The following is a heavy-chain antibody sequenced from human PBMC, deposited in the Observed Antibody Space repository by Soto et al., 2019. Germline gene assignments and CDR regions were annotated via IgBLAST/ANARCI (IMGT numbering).Heavy chain of an antibody. CDR2: IYYSEST. CDR3: ARQSVFWPGSYREYYYYGMDV. Sequence: QVQLQESNPGLVKPSQTLSLTCTVSGGTTSSDGYYWSWIRLHPGKGLEWLGYIYYSESTYYNPFRKRRATMSVDMSKNQFSLKLSAVTGADTAVYYCARQSVFWPGSYREYYYYGMDVWGQGTTVTVSS. V-gene: IGHV4-31*03. D-gene: IGHD1-1*01. J-gene: IGHJ6*02. CDR1: GGTTSSDGYY.